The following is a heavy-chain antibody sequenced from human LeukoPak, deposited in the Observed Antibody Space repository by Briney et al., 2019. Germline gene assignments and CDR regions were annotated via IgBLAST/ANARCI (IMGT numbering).Heavy chain of an antibody. CDR1: GFTFSNYA. J-gene: IGHJ4*02. Sequence: GGSLRLSCAASGFTFSNYAVRWVRQAPGKGLEWVSGISGSGDSTYYADSVKGRFTISRDNSKNTLYLQMNSLRAEDTAVYFCARRSGVAVAGAFDYWGQGTLVTVSS. CDR2: ISGSGDST. V-gene: IGHV3-23*01. CDR3: ARRSGVAVAGAFDY. D-gene: IGHD6-19*01.